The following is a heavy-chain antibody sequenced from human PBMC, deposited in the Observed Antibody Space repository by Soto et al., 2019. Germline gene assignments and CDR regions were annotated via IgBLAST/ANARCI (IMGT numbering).Heavy chain of an antibody. J-gene: IGHJ4*02. CDR3: ARDRRAYCGGDCYGPDY. D-gene: IGHD2-21*02. CDR1: GFTFSSYA. V-gene: IGHV3-30*04. Sequence: GGSLRLSCAASGFTFSSYAMHWVRQAPGKGLEWVPVISYDGSNKYYEDSVKGRFTISRDNSKNTLYLQMNSLRAEDTAVYYCARDRRAYCGGDCYGPDYWGQGTLVTVSS. CDR2: ISYDGSNK.